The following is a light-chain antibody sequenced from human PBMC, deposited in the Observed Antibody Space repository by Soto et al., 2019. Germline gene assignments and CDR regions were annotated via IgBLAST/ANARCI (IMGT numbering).Light chain of an antibody. V-gene: IGKV2-30*01. J-gene: IGKJ4*01. CDR2: EVS. Sequence: EVVLTQSPLSQSVTLGQPASISCKCSQSLLYSNGHTYLTWFHQRPGQPPRRLIYEVSYRDSGVPDRFSGSGSCTDFTLRISRVEVEDVGVYYCMQGTHWPLTFGGGTKVEIK. CDR1: QSLLYSNGHTY. CDR3: MQGTHWPLT.